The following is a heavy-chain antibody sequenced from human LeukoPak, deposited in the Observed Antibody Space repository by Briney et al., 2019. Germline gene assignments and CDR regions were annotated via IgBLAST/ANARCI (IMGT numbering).Heavy chain of an antibody. CDR2: IYYSGST. Sequence: PSETLSLTCTVSGGSISSGGYYWSWIRQHPGKGLEWIGYIYYSGSTYYNPSPKSRVTISVDTSKNQFSLKLSSVTAADTAVYYCARPSREYCSSTSCTGRYYYYYMDVWGKGTTVTVSS. J-gene: IGHJ6*03. D-gene: IGHD2-2*01. V-gene: IGHV4-31*03. CDR1: GGSISSGGYY. CDR3: ARPSREYCSSTSCTGRYYYYYMDV.